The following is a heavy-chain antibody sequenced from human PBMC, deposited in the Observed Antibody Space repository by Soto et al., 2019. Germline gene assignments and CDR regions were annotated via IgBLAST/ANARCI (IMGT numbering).Heavy chain of an antibody. Sequence: SGGSLRLSCAASGFTFSSYAMHWVRQAPGKGLEWVAVISYDGSNKYYADSVKGRFTISRDNSKNTLYLQMNSLRAEDTAVYYCARDNHITMVRGVIMSSHNYYGMDVWGQGTTVTVSS. CDR2: ISYDGSNK. CDR3: ARDNHITMVRGVIMSSHNYYGMDV. CDR1: GFTFSSYA. D-gene: IGHD3-10*01. J-gene: IGHJ6*02. V-gene: IGHV3-30-3*01.